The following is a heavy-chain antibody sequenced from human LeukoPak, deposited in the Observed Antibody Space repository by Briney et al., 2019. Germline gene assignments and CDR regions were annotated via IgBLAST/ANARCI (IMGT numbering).Heavy chain of an antibody. V-gene: IGHV4-4*02. CDR1: GDSIRSSNW. D-gene: IGHD2-15*01. Sequence: PSETLSLTCAVSGDSIRSSNWWSWVRQPPGKGLEWIGEIYHSGSTNYNPSLKSRVTISVDTSKNQFSLKLSSVTAADTAVYYCARGNIVVVVAATPGYFDYWGQGTLVTVSS. CDR2: IYHSGST. J-gene: IGHJ4*02. CDR3: ARGNIVVVVAATPGYFDY.